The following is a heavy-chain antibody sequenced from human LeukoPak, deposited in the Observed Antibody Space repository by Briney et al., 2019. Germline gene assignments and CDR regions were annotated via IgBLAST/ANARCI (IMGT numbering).Heavy chain of an antibody. CDR2: INHSGST. D-gene: IGHD2-2*01. V-gene: IGHV4-34*01. CDR1: GGSFSGYY. J-gene: IGHJ3*02. Sequence: PSETLSLTCAVYGGSFSGYYWSWIRQPPGKGLEWIGEINHSGSTNYNPSLKSRVTISVDKSKSQFSLNLSSVTAADTAVYYCALELVVPAALERLNAFDIWGHGTMVTVSS. CDR3: ALELVVPAALERLNAFDI.